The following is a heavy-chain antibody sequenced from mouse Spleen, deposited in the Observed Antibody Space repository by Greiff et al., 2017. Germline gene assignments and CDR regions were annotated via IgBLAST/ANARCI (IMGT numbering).Heavy chain of an antibody. CDR1: GFSLTSYG. CDR3: ARAGVDYAMDY. J-gene: IGHJ4*01. D-gene: IGHD4-1*01. V-gene: IGHV2-2*01. CDR2: IWSGGST. Sequence: VMLVESGPGLVQPSQSLSITCTVSGFSLTSYGVHWVRQSPGKGLEWLGVIWSGGSTDYNAAFISRLSISKDNSKSQVFFKMNSLQADDTAIYYCARAGVDYAMDYWGQGTSVTVSS.